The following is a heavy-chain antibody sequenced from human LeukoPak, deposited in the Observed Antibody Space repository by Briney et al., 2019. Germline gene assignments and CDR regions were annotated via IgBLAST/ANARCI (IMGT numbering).Heavy chain of an antibody. D-gene: IGHD3-10*01. Sequence: GGSLRLSCAASGFTFDDYGMSWVRQAPGKGLEWVSGINWSGGSTGYADSVKGRFTISRDNAKNSLYLQMNSLRAEDTALYYCAAHGVYYYGSGSYYIGMDVWGQGTTVTVSS. V-gene: IGHV3-20*04. CDR3: AAHGVYYYGSGSYYIGMDV. J-gene: IGHJ6*02. CDR2: INWSGGST. CDR1: GFTFDDYG.